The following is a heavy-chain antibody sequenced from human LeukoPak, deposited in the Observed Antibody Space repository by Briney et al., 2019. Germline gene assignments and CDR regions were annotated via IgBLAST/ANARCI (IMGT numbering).Heavy chain of an antibody. D-gene: IGHD3-22*01. CDR3: ARVDYDSSGYFDY. J-gene: IGHJ4*02. CDR1: GGSISTFY. CDR2: VYYSGST. Sequence: SETLSLTCTVSGGSISTFYWSWLRQPPGKPLEWIGYVYYSGSTNYSPSFKTRVTISVDTSKNQFSLKLSSVTPADTAVYYCARVDYDSSGYFDYWGQGTLVTVSS. V-gene: IGHV4-59*01.